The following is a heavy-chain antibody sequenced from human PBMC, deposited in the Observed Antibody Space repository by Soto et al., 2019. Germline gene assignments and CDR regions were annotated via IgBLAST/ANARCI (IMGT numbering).Heavy chain of an antibody. Sequence: EEQLLESGGGLIQPGGSLRLACAASGFTFSSYAMTWVRQAPGKGLEGVSSISFSDGGTYYADSVKGRLTISRDNSKNTLFLQMNSLRVEDTAVYYCVKDDRILGRRYFDLWGRGTLVTASS. CDR3: VKDDRILGRRYFDL. D-gene: IGHD2-15*01. J-gene: IGHJ2*01. CDR2: ISFSDGGT. V-gene: IGHV3-23*01. CDR1: GFTFSSYA.